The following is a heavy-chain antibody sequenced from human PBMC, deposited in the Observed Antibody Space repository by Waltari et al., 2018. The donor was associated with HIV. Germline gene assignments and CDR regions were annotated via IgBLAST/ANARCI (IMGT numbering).Heavy chain of an antibody. Sequence: EVQLVESGGVVVQPGGYLRLSCAASGFTFDDYAIHWVRQAPGKGLECVSLISWDGGSTYYADSVKGRFTISRDNSKNSLYLQMNSLRAEDTALYYCAKGGRYVRAHLDYWGQGTLVTVSS. CDR3: AKGGRYVRAHLDY. V-gene: IGHV3-43D*03. CDR1: GFTFDDYA. J-gene: IGHJ4*02. D-gene: IGHD3-10*02. CDR2: ISWDGGST.